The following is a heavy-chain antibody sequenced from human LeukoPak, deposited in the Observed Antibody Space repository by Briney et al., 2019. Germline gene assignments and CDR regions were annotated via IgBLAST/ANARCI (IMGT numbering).Heavy chain of an antibody. D-gene: IGHD2-15*01. Sequence: GGSLRLSCAASGFTFSSFEMNWVRQAPGKGLEWVSYISSNGATIYYAYSVKGRFTISRDNAKNSLYLQMTSVRAEDTAVYYCARDGGHYCSGGSCYSPYWYFGLWGRGTLVTVSS. CDR3: ARDGGHYCSGGSCYSPYWYFGL. J-gene: IGHJ2*01. CDR1: GFTFSSFE. V-gene: IGHV3-48*03. CDR2: ISSNGATI.